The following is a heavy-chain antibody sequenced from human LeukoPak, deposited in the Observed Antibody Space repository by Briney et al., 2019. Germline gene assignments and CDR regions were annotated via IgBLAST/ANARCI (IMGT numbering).Heavy chain of an antibody. Sequence: PSETLSLTCAVSGGSISSSNWWSWVRQPPGKGLEWIGEIYHSGSTNYNPSLSSRVTMSVDKSKNQVSLKITSVTAADTAIYYCARDGYNSAPFDYWGPGTLVTVSS. CDR2: IYHSGST. J-gene: IGHJ4*02. D-gene: IGHD5-24*01. CDR1: GGSISSSNW. CDR3: ARDGYNSAPFDY. V-gene: IGHV4-4*02.